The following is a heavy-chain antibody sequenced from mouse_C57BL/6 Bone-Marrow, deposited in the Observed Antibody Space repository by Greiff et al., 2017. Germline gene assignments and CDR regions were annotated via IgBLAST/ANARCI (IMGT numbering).Heavy chain of an antibody. CDR2: IYPGNSDT. Sequence: VHVKQSGTVLARPGASVKMSCKTSGYTFTSYWMHWVKQRPGQGLEWIGAIYPGNSDTRYNQKFKGKAKLTAVTSASTAYMELSSLTNEDSAVYYCTKDYYGSSPAWFAYWGQGTLVTVSA. CDR3: TKDYYGSSPAWFAY. CDR1: GYTFTSYW. J-gene: IGHJ3*01. V-gene: IGHV1-5*01. D-gene: IGHD1-1*01.